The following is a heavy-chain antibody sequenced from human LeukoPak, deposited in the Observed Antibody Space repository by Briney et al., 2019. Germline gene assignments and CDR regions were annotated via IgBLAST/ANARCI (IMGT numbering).Heavy chain of an antibody. CDR3: ATLGRGYYDSPAFDI. D-gene: IGHD3-22*01. V-gene: IGHV1-46*01. CDR2: INPSGGST. J-gene: IGHJ3*02. CDR1: GYTFTSYY. Sequence: RASVKVSCKASGYTFTSYYMHWVRQAPGQGLEWVGIINPSGGSTSYAQKFQGRVTMTRNTSISTAYMELSSLRSEDTAVYYCATLGRGYYDSPAFDIWGQGTMVTVSS.